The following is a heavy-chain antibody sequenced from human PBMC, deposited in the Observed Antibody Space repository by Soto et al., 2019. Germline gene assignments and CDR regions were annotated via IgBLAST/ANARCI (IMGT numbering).Heavy chain of an antibody. D-gene: IGHD3-10*01. CDR2: IIPVFGTT. CDR3: ARGGGPYVWFNEF. Sequence: ASVKVSCKDSGGLFSSFAISWVRQAPGQGLEWLGGIIPVFGTTNYAEKFQDRVTITADESTNTAYMELTSLTSGDTAMYYCARGGGPYVWFNEFWGQGTLVTVSS. J-gene: IGHJ1*01. CDR1: GGLFSSFA. V-gene: IGHV1-69*13.